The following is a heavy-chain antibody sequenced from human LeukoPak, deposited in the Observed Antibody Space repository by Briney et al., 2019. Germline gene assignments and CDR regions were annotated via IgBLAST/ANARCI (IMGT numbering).Heavy chain of an antibody. D-gene: IGHD3-9*01. V-gene: IGHV4-4*07. J-gene: IGHJ4*02. CDR3: AREPPLGRYFDWFIDY. CDR1: GGSISSYD. Sequence: SETLSLTCTVSGGSISSYDWSWVRQPAGKGLEWIGRIYTSGSTNYNPSLKSRVTMSVNTSKNHFTLKLRSVTAADAAVYYCAREPPLGRYFDWFIDYWGQGTLVTVSS. CDR2: IYTSGST.